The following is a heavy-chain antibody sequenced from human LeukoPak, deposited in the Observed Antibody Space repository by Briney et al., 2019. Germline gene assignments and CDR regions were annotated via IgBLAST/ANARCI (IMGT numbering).Heavy chain of an antibody. CDR2: IKSKTDGGTT. D-gene: IGHD1-1*01. V-gene: IGHV3-15*01. CDR1: GFTFTNAW. CDR3: TTDIIGYNWERIFDY. Sequence: GGSLRLSCAASGFTFTNAWMSWVRQAPGKGLEWVGRIKSKTDGGTTDYAAPVKGRFTISSDDSKNTLYLQMNSLKTEDTAVYYCTTDIIGYNWERIFDYWGQGTLVTVSS. J-gene: IGHJ4*02.